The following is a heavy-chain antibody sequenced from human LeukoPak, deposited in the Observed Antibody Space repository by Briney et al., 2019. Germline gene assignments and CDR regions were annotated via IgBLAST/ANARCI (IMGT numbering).Heavy chain of an antibody. CDR3: ARVVAPYSLLDPFDL. CDR1: GYSFTTYW. D-gene: IGHD2-15*01. J-gene: IGHJ3*01. V-gene: IGHV5-51*01. CDR2: IYPGDSDA. Sequence: GESLKISCKGSGYSFTTYWIGWVRQMPGKGLEWMGTIYPGDSDARYSPSFQGQVTISVDKSISTAYLQWSSLRASDTAMYYCARVVAPYSLLDPFDLWGQGTMVTVSS.